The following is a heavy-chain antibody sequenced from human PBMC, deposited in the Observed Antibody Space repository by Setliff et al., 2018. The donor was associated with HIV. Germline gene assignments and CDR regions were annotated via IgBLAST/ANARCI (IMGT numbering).Heavy chain of an antibody. D-gene: IGHD2-15*01. J-gene: IGHJ5*02. V-gene: IGHV1-69*05. CDR3: ALPYCSGGNCWSSASLPPAVWFDP. Sequence: ASVKVSCKASGGTFSSYVISWVRQAPGQGPEWMGGIIPMYGVTNYAQKFQGRVTITKDESTSTACMELSSLRSEDTAVYYCALPYCSGGNCWSSASLPPAVWFDPWGQGTLVTVSS. CDR2: IIPMYGVT. CDR1: GGTFSSYV.